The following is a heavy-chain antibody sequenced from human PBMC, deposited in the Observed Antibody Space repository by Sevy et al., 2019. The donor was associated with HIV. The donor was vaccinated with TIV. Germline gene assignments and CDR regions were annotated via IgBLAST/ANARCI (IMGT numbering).Heavy chain of an antibody. D-gene: IGHD3-22*01. V-gene: IGHV3-30-3*02. CDR3: AKEGYYYDSRSTNWFDP. J-gene: IGHJ5*02. Sequence: LRLSCSAFGFNIIPYALHWIRQTPGKGLQWLAVISKEGRNKDYADFVKGRVSLSRDNSKNTFYLQMSNLRPEDTAVYYCAKEGYYYDSRSTNWFDPWGQGTLVTVSS. CDR1: GFNIIPYA. CDR2: ISKEGRNK.